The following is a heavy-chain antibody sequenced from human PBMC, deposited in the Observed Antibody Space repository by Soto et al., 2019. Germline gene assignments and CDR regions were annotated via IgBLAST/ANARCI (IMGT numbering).Heavy chain of an antibody. D-gene: IGHD6-19*01. CDR2: IYPGDSDT. V-gene: IGHV5-51*01. Sequence: GEPLKISCKGSGYGFTSYWIGWVRQMPGKGLERMGIIYPGDSDTRYSPSFQGQVTISADKSISTAYLQWSSLKASDTAMYYCATTIAVAGPFDYWGQGTLVTVSS. CDR1: GYGFTSYW. J-gene: IGHJ4*02. CDR3: ATTIAVAGPFDY.